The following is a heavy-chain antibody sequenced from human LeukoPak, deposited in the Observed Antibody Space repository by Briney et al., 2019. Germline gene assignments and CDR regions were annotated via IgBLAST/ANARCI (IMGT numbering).Heavy chain of an antibody. J-gene: IGHJ4*02. D-gene: IGHD3-16*02. V-gene: IGHV3-30*18. CDR2: ISYDGSNK. CDR3: AKAPGRSYLDY. CDR1: GFTFSSYG. Sequence: GGSLRLSCAASGFTFSSYGMHWIRQAPGKGLEWVAVISYDGSNKYYADSVKGRFTISRDNSKNTLYLQVNSLRAEDTAVYYCAKAPGRSYLDYWGQGTLVTVSS.